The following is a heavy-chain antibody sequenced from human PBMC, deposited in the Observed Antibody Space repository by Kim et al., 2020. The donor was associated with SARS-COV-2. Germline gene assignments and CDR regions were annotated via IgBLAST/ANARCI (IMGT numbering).Heavy chain of an antibody. CDR2: IYYSGST. CDR1: GGSISSSSYY. J-gene: IGHJ4*02. D-gene: IGHD3-3*01. V-gene: IGHV4-39*01. CDR3: ARLHPAGFWSGFYDDY. Sequence: SETLSLTCTVSGGSISSSSYYWGWIRQPPGKGLEWIGSIYYSGSTYYNPSLKSRVTISVDTSKNQFSLKLSSVTAADTAVYYCARLHPAGFWSGFYDDYWGQGTLVTVSS.